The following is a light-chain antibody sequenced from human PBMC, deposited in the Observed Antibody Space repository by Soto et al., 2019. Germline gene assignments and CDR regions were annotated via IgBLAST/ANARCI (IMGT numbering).Light chain of an antibody. V-gene: IGKV2-28*01. Sequence: DIVMTQSPFSLPVTPGEPASISCRSSQSLLNSKGYNYLDWYLQKPGQSPQLMIYMASTRASGVPDRFSGSGSGTDFTLKISRVEAEDVGVYYCMQALRTPFTFGPGTRLEIK. CDR2: MAS. CDR3: MQALRTPFT. CDR1: QSLLNSKGYNY. J-gene: IGKJ5*01.